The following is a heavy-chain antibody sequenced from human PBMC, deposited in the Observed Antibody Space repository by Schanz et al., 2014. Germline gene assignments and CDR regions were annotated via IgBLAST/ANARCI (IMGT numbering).Heavy chain of an antibody. Sequence: QVLLVQSGAEVKKPGASVKVSCKASGYTFTSFGISWVRQAPGQGLEWMGRITPTLGKVDYAQKFQGRVTITADISTSTAYMELISLTSEDTAVYYCARDPQYYYGSGRGYWGQGTTVTVSS. CDR2: ITPTLGKV. CDR1: GYTFTSFG. D-gene: IGHD3-10*01. CDR3: ARDPQYYYGSGRGY. V-gene: IGHV1-69*04. J-gene: IGHJ6*02.